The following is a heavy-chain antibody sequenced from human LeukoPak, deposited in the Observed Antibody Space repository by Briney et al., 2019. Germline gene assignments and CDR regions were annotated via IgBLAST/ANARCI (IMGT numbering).Heavy chain of an antibody. CDR1: GFTVSSNY. D-gene: IGHD1-7*01. CDR2: IRTSGTNT. Sequence: GGSLRLSCAASGFTVSSNYMNWVRQGPGKGLEWVSYIRTSGTNTDYTGSVKGRFTISRDNAKNSLYLQMNSLRAEDTAVYYCARMNYVSSGWGAPFDYWGQGTLVTVSS. V-gene: IGHV3-48*03. CDR3: ARMNYVSSGWGAPFDY. J-gene: IGHJ4*02.